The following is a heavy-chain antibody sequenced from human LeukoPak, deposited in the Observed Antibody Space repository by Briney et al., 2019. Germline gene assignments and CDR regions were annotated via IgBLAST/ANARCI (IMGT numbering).Heavy chain of an antibody. CDR1: GGSFSGYY. Sequence: SETLSLTCAVYGGSFSGYYWSWIRQLPGKGLEWIGEINHSGSTNYNPSLKSRVTISVDTSKNQFSLKLSSVTAADTAVYYCARFSPPRKNYYDSSGYYLNRYYYYGMDVWGQGTTVTVSS. V-gene: IGHV4-34*01. CDR3: ARFSPPRKNYYDSSGYYLNRYYYYGMDV. J-gene: IGHJ6*02. CDR2: INHSGST. D-gene: IGHD3-22*01.